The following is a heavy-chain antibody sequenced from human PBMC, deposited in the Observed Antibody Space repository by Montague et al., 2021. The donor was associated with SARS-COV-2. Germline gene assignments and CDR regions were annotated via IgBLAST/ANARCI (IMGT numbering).Heavy chain of an antibody. Sequence: SETVSLTCSVSGVSISTSGYYWGWVRQSPGKGLEWIGSVHYSGGTNYNPSLESRVTIYVDTSKNMFSLRLRSVTAADTAVYYCARGISSWWAVGHWGQGILVTVSS. J-gene: IGHJ4*02. V-gene: IGHV4-39*01. CDR3: ARGISSWWAVGH. D-gene: IGHD6-13*01. CDR2: VHYSGGT. CDR1: GVSISTSGYY.